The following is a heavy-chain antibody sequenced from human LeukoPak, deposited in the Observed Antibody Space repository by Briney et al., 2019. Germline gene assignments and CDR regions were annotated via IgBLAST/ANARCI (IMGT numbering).Heavy chain of an antibody. CDR1: GYTFTSYG. CDR2: ISAYSGNT. J-gene: IGHJ3*02. CDR3: ASSRFYFGSGSYPYDAFDI. Sequence: ASVKVSCKASGYTFTSYGISWVRQAPGQGLEWMGWISAYSGNTNYAQKLQGRVTLTTDTSTSTAYMELKSLRSDDTAVYFCASSRFYFGSGSYPYDAFDIWGQGTMVTVSS. V-gene: IGHV1-18*01. D-gene: IGHD3-10*01.